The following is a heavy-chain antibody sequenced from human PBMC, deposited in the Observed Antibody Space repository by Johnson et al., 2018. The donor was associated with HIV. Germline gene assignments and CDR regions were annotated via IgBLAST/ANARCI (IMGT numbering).Heavy chain of an antibody. D-gene: IGHD5-18*01. CDR1: GFTFSDYY. CDR3: ARDIAIQLWSHDAFDI. Sequence: VQLVESGGGVVRPGGSLRLSCAASGFTFSDYYMSWIRQAPGKGLEWVSYISSSGSTIYYADSVKGRFTISRDNAKNSLYLQMNSLRAEDTAVYYCARDIAIQLWSHDAFDIWGQGTMVTVSS. V-gene: IGHV3-11*04. CDR2: ISSSGSTI. J-gene: IGHJ3*02.